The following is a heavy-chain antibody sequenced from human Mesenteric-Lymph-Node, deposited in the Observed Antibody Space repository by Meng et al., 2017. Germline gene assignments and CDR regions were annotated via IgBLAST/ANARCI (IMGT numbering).Heavy chain of an antibody. D-gene: IGHD4-17*01. CDR2: IYYSGST. Sequence: QVKLKGSGPGLVQPSQTLSLTCTVSGGSISSGDYYWSWIRQPPGKGLEWIGYIYYSGSTYSNASLKSRVTISIDRSKNQFSLKLSSVTAADTAVYYCARDRKHYGERGWFDPWGQGTLVTVSS. J-gene: IGHJ5*02. CDR3: ARDRKHYGERGWFDP. CDR1: GGSISSGDYY. V-gene: IGHV4-30-4*01.